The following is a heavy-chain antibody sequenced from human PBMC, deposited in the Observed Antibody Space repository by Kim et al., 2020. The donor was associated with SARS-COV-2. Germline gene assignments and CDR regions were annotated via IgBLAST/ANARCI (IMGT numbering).Heavy chain of an antibody. CDR1: GFTFSSYA. CDR2: ISYDGSNK. J-gene: IGHJ6*02. Sequence: GGSLRLSCAASGFTFSSYAMHWVRQAPGKGLEWVAVISYDGSNKYYVDSVKGRFTISRDNSKNTLYLQMNSLRAEDTAVYYCARGRNPHFITIFGVVTDPSYYYYYYGMDVWGQGTTVTVS. CDR3: ARGRNPHFITIFGVVTDPSYYYYYYGMDV. V-gene: IGHV3-30*04. D-gene: IGHD3-3*01.